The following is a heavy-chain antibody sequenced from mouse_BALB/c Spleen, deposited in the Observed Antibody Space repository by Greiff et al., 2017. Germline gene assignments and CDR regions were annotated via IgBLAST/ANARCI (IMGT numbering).Heavy chain of an antibody. J-gene: IGHJ4*01. Sequence: EVQLQQSGAELVKPGASVKLSCTASGFNIKDTYMHWVKQRPEQGLEWIGRIDPANGTTKYDPKFQGKATITADTSSNTAYLQLSSLTSEDTAVYYCARCYDGYSYYAMDYWGQGTSVTVSS. D-gene: IGHD2-3*01. CDR1: GFNIKDTY. CDR2: IDPANGTT. CDR3: ARCYDGYSYYAMDY. V-gene: IGHV14-3*02.